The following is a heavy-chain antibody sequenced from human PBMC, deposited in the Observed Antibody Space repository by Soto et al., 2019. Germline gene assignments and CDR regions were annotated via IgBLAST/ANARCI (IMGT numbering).Heavy chain of an antibody. J-gene: IGHJ3*02. Sequence: GGYLRLSCAASGFTFSSYSVNWVRQAPGKGLAWVSSISRSRSYKYYAVSVKGRFTDSRDNAKNSLDLQMNSLRAEDKAVYYCARERLSGPPDAFEIWGQGTMVTVSS. V-gene: IGHV3-21*01. CDR2: ISRSRSYK. D-gene: IGHD2-15*01. CDR1: GFTFSSYS. CDR3: ARERLSGPPDAFEI.